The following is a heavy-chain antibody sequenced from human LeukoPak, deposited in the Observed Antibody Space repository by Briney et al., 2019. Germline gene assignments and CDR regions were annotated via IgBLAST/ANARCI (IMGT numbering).Heavy chain of an antibody. Sequence: SETLSLTCTVSGGSISSYYWNWIRQPPGKGLEWIGYIYYSGSTNYNPSLKSRVTISVDTSKNQFSLKLSSMTAADTAVYYCARIRTGTVDYWGQGTLVTVSS. CDR2: IYYSGST. V-gene: IGHV4-59*01. D-gene: IGHD3/OR15-3a*01. J-gene: IGHJ4*02. CDR1: GGSISSYY. CDR3: ARIRTGTVDY.